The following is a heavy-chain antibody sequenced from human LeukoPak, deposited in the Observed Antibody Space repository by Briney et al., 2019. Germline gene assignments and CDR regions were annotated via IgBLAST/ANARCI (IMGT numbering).Heavy chain of an antibody. D-gene: IGHD2-2*01. CDR2: IYYSGSP. Sequence: SETLSLTCTVSGGSISSSSYYWVWLRQPPGTGLEWIGSIYYSGSPYYNPSLKSRVTISVDTSKNQFSLKLSSVTAADTPVYYCASLTSRWFGYWGQGTLVTVSS. J-gene: IGHJ5*01. CDR3: ASLTSRWFGY. V-gene: IGHV4-39*07. CDR1: GGSISSSSYY.